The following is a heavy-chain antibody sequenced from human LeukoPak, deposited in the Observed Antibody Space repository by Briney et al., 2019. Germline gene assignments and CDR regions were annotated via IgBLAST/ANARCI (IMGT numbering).Heavy chain of an antibody. V-gene: IGHV1-2*07. J-gene: IGHJ5*02. CDR3: ARASFWESPINWFDP. Sequence: ASVNVSFKTSGYTFIGYYMHWVRQAPGQGLEWMGWINPKNGGANYAPSFQGRVTMTRDRSISTVYMELTRLTSDDTAVYYCARASFWESPINWFDPWGQGTLVTVSS. D-gene: IGHD3-16*01. CDR2: INPKNGGA. CDR1: GYTFIGYY.